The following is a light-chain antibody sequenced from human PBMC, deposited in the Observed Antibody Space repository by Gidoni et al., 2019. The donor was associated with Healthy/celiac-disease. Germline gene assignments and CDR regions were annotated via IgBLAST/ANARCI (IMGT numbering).Light chain of an antibody. CDR3: QQYYSYGLT. CDR1: QGISSY. J-gene: IGKJ4*01. CDR2: AAS. Sequence: AIRMTQSPSSLSASTGDRVTITCRASQGISSYLAWYQQKPGKAPKLLIYAASTLQSGVPSRFSGSGSGTDFTLTISCLQSEDFATYYCQQYYSYGLTFGGXTKVEIK. V-gene: IGKV1-8*01.